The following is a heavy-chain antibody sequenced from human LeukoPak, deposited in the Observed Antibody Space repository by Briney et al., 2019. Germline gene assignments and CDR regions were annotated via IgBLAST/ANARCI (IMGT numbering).Heavy chain of an antibody. Sequence: SETLSLTCTVSGGSISSGSYYWSWIRQPAGKGLEWIGRIYTSGSTNYNPSLKSRVTISVGTSKNQFSLKLSSVTAADTAVYYCARTYYDILTGYHHFDYWGQGALVTVSS. CDR2: IYTSGST. D-gene: IGHD3-9*01. J-gene: IGHJ4*02. CDR3: ARTYYDILTGYHHFDY. V-gene: IGHV4-61*02. CDR1: GGSISSGSYY.